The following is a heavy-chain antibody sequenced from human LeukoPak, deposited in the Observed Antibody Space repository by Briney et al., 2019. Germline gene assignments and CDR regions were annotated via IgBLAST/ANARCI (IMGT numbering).Heavy chain of an antibody. CDR3: ARDRCSGGSCYSKGHWFDP. Sequence: PSETLSLTCTVSGGSISSSSHYWGWIRQSPGKGLEWIGSIYYSGSTYYNPSLKSRVTISVDTSKNQFSLKLSSVTAADTAVYYCARDRCSGGSCYSKGHWFDPWGQGTLVTVSS. J-gene: IGHJ5*02. V-gene: IGHV4-39*07. CDR1: GGSISSSSHY. D-gene: IGHD2-15*01. CDR2: IYYSGST.